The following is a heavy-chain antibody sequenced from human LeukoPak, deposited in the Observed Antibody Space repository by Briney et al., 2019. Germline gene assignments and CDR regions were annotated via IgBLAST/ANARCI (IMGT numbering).Heavy chain of an antibody. V-gene: IGHV1-18*01. CDR3: ARPWRKGYYYGMDV. CDR1: GYTFTSYG. J-gene: IGHJ6*02. Sequence: ASVKVSCKASGYTFTSYGISWVRQAPGQGLEWMGWISAYNGNTNYAQKLQGRVTMTTDTSTSTAYMELRSLRSDDTAIYYCARPWRKGYYYGMDVWGQGTTVTVSS. CDR2: ISAYNGNT.